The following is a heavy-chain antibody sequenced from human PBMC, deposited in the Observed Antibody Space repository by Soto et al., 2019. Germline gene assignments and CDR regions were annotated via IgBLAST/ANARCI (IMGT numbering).Heavy chain of an antibody. Sequence: GGSLRLSCAASGFTFSSYAMSWVRQAPGKGLEWVSAISGSGGSTYYADSVKGRFTISRDNSKNTLYLQMNSLRAEDTAVYYCAKAPSEYGSGRHFDYWGQGTLVTVSS. D-gene: IGHD3-10*01. V-gene: IGHV3-23*01. CDR2: ISGSGGST. CDR3: AKAPSEYGSGRHFDY. CDR1: GFTFSSYA. J-gene: IGHJ4*02.